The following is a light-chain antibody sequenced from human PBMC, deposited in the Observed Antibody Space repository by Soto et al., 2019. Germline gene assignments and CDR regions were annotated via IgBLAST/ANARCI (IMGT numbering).Light chain of an antibody. CDR3: QQSYSTPCT. V-gene: IGKV1-39*01. J-gene: IGKJ1*01. CDR1: QSISNY. CDR2: GAS. Sequence: DIQMTQSPSSLSASVGDRVTITCRASQSISNYLNWYQQKPGKAPKLLIYGASSLQSGVPSRFSGSGSGTDFTLTISSLQPEDSATYYCQQSYSTPCTFGQGTKVDIK.